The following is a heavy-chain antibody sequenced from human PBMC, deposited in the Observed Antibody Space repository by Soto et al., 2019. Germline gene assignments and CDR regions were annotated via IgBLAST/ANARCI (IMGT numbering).Heavy chain of an antibody. Sequence: GASVKVSCKASGYTFTSYDINWVRQATGQGLEWMGWMNPNSGNTGYAQKFQGRVTMTRNTSISAAYMELSSLRSEDTAVYYCARAPSDYYWGGAFGIWGQGTMVTVSS. J-gene: IGHJ3*02. CDR3: ARAPSDYYWGGAFGI. D-gene: IGHD4-17*01. V-gene: IGHV1-8*01. CDR2: MNPNSGNT. CDR1: GYTFTSYD.